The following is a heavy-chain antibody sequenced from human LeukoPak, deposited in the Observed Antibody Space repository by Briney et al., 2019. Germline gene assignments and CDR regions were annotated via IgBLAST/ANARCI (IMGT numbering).Heavy chain of an antibody. J-gene: IGHJ4*02. CDR3: ARGGSYYGYFDY. CDR2: IYYSGST. CDR1: GGSISSYY. D-gene: IGHD1-26*01. Sequence: SETLPLTWTLAGGSISSYYWSWIRQPPGKGLEWIGYIYYSGSTNYNPSLKSRVTISVDASKNQFSLKLSSVTAADTAVYYCARGGSYYGYFDYWGQGTLVTVSS. V-gene: IGHV4-59*01.